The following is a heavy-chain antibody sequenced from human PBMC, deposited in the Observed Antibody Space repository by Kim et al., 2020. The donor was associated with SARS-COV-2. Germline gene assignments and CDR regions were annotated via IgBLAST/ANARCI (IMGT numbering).Heavy chain of an antibody. Sequence: GGSLRLSCAASGFTFSSNWMNWVRQAPEKGLEWVASIKQDGSEKYYVDSVKGRFTISRDNAKNSLYLQMDSLRAEDTAVYYCASWMWVGPKGWFDRWGQGTLVTVSS. CDR1: GFTFSSNW. CDR3: ASWMWVGPKGWFDR. V-gene: IGHV3-7*01. D-gene: IGHD1-26*01. CDR2: IKQDGSEK. J-gene: IGHJ5*02.